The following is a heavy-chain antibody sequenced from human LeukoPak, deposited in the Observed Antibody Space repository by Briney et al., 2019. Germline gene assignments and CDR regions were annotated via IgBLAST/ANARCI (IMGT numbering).Heavy chain of an antibody. CDR3: ARGPDYGARTDFLDY. D-gene: IGHD4-17*01. V-gene: IGHV3-7*03. Sequence: GGSLRLSCAASGFIFNRNWMNWVRQAPGKGLDWVANINQGGGERNYVDSVKGRFTISRDDAKNSLYLQLNSLRVEDTAIYYCARGPDYGARTDFLDYWGQGALVTVSS. J-gene: IGHJ4*02. CDR1: GFIFNRNW. CDR2: INQGGGER.